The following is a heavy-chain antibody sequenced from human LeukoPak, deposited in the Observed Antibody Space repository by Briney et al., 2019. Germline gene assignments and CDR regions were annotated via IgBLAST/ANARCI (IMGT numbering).Heavy chain of an antibody. J-gene: IGHJ2*01. CDR1: GDSVSSNSAA. V-gene: IGHV6-1*01. CDR3: AREASKGGWPDRNYWYLDL. CDR2: TYYRSKWYN. Sequence: SQTLSLTCAISGDSVSSNSAAWNWIRQSPSRGLEWLGRTYYRSKWYNDYAVSVTSRITINPDTSKNQFSLQLNSVTPEDTAVYYGAREASKGGWPDRNYWYLDLWAVAPWSLSP. D-gene: IGHD2-15*01.